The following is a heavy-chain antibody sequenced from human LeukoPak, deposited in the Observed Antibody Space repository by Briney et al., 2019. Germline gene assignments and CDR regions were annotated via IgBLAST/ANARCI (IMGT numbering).Heavy chain of an antibody. V-gene: IGHV3-7*01. CDR1: GFTFSSYW. CDR2: IKQDGNEK. CDR3: ARDLLDWNYYFDY. Sequence: PGGSLRLSCAASGFTFSSYWMSWVRQAPGKGLEWVANIKQDGNEKYYVDSVKGRFTISRDNAKNSLYLQMNSLRAEDTAVYYCARDLLDWNYYFDYWGQGTLVTVSS. D-gene: IGHD1-7*01. J-gene: IGHJ4*02.